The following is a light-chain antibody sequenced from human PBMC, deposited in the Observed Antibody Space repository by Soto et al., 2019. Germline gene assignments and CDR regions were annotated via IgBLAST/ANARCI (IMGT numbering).Light chain of an antibody. Sequence: QSVLTQPPSVSAAPGQRVTISCSGSYSSIGDNYFAWYQQLPGAAPKLLIYSNNQRPSGVPDRFSGSKSGTSASLGISGLRSEDEADYYCAAWDDSLSGWVFGGGTKLTVL. CDR2: SNN. CDR1: YSSIGDNY. J-gene: IGLJ3*02. V-gene: IGLV1-47*02. CDR3: AAWDDSLSGWV.